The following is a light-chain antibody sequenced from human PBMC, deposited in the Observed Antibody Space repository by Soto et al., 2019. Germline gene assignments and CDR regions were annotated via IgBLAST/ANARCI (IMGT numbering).Light chain of an antibody. CDR3: QQHETLIT. CDR2: SAS. J-gene: IGKJ5*01. CDR1: QSVSNNY. V-gene: IGKV3-20*01. Sequence: EIVLTQSPGTLSLSPGERATLSFRASQSVSNNYLAWYQQKPGQAPRLLIYSASRGATGFPARFSGSGSGTDFTLTINRLEPEDFAVYYCQQHETLITFGQGTRLEIK.